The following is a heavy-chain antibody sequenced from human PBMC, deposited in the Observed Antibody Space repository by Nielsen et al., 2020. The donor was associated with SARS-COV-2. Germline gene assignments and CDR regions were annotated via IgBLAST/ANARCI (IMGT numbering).Heavy chain of an antibody. CDR3: ATNYDILTGYYEDVGYFDY. CDR1: GFTFSSYG. V-gene: IGHV3-33*01. Sequence: GGSLRLSCAASGFTFSSYGMHWVRQAPGKGLEWVAVIWYDGSNKYYADSVKGRFTISRDNSKNTLYLQMNSLRAEDTAVYYCATNYDILTGYYEDVGYFDYWGQGTLVTVSS. D-gene: IGHD3-9*01. CDR2: IWYDGSNK. J-gene: IGHJ4*02.